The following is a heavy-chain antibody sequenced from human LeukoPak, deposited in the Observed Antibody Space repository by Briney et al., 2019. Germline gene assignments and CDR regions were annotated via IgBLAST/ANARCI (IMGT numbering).Heavy chain of an antibody. CDR2: IIPIFGTA. V-gene: IGHV1-69*06. J-gene: IGHJ4*02. Sequence: ASVKVSCKASGYTFTSYGISWVRQAPGQGLEWMGGIIPIFGTANYAQKFQGRVTITADKSTSTAYMELSSLRSEDTAVYYCARDNPTIFGVVTHWGQGTLVTVSS. CDR3: ARDNPTIFGVVTH. D-gene: IGHD3-3*01. CDR1: GYTFTSYG.